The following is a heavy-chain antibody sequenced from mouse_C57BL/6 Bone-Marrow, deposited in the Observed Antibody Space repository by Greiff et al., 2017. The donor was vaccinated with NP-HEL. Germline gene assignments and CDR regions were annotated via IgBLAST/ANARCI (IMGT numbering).Heavy chain of an antibody. CDR2: IDPETGGT. CDR1: GYTFTDYE. CDR3: TLITTVERFAY. D-gene: IGHD1-1*01. Sequence: QVQLKESGAELVRPGASVTLSCKASGYTFTDYEMHWVKQTPVHGLEWIGAIDPETGGTAYNQKFKGKAILTADKSSSTAYMELRSLTSEDSAVYYCTLITTVERFAYWGQGTLVTVSA. J-gene: IGHJ3*01. V-gene: IGHV1-15*01.